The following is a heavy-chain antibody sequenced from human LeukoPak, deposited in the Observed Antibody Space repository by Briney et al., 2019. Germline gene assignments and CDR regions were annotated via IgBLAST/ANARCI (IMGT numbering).Heavy chain of an antibody. V-gene: IGHV4-59*11. CDR2: IYYNGDT. CDR3: ARDTGHWSNYYYLDV. J-gene: IGHJ6*03. D-gene: IGHD2-8*02. Sequence: SETLSLTCNVSGDSIVGHYWTWVRQSPGKGLEWIGKIYYNGDTSANPSLRSRVTISLDSSKNQVSLKLSSVTTADTAVYYCARDTGHWSNYYYLDVWGEGTTVTVSS. CDR1: GDSIVGHY.